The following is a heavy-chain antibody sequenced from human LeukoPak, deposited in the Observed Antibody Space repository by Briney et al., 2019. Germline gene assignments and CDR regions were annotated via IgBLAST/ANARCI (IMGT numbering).Heavy chain of an antibody. CDR3: AKGPLDYYGSGSYPWLVARPPRKPYFDY. Sequence: QPGGSLRLSCAASGFTVTTNYMNWVRQAPGKGLEWVSIIYSDGRTYYAGSVKGRFTISRDNSKNTLYLQMNSLRAEDTAVYYCAKGPLDYYGSGSYPWLVARPPRKPYFDYWGQGTLVTVSS. CDR2: IYSDGRT. D-gene: IGHD3-10*01. CDR1: GFTVTTNY. J-gene: IGHJ4*02. V-gene: IGHV3-66*01.